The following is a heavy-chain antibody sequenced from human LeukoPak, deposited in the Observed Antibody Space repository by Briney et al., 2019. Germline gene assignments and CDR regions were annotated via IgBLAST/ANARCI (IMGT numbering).Heavy chain of an antibody. J-gene: IGHJ4*02. CDR2: IYYSGVT. Sequence: SETLSLTCTVSGGSISNSNYYWGWLRQPPGKGLEWIGSIYYSGVTYYNPSLKSRVTISVDTSKKQFSLKLSSVTAADTAVYYCVTYYYDSSGYYDYWGQGTLVTVSS. CDR3: VTYYYDSSGYYDY. D-gene: IGHD3-22*01. CDR1: GGSISNSNYY. V-gene: IGHV4-39*07.